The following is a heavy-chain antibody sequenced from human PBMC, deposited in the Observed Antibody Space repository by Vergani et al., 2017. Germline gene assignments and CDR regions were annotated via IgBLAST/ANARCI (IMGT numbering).Heavy chain of an antibody. V-gene: IGHV3-7*01. CDR2: IKQDGSEK. D-gene: IGHD6-13*01. CDR3: ARDGVAAAGTHPLRYYYYYGMDV. CDR1: GFTFSSYW. Sequence: EVQLVESGGGLVQPGGSLRLSCAASGFTFSSYWMSWVRQAPGKGLEWVANIKQDGSEKYYVDSVKGRFTISRDNAKNSLYLQMNSLRAEDTAVYYCARDGVAAAGTHPLRYYYYYGMDVWGQXP. J-gene: IGHJ6*02.